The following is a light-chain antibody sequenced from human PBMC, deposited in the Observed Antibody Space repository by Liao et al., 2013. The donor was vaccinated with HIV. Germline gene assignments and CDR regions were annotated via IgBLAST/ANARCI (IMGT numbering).Light chain of an antibody. CDR1: NIGGKS. V-gene: IGLV3-21*04. CDR2: YHS. Sequence: SYELTQPPSVSVAPGKTARITCGGNNIGGKSVHWYQQKPGQAPVLVIYYHSDRPSGIPERFSASNSGNTATLTISRVEAGDEADYYCQVWDSDSDHVIFGGGTKLTVL. J-gene: IGLJ2*01. CDR3: QVWDSDSDHVI.